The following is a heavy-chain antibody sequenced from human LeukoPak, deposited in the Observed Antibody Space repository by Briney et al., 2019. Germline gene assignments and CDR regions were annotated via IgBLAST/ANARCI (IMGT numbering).Heavy chain of an antibody. CDR1: GFTFSSYA. CDR2: ISGSGGST. V-gene: IGHV3-23*01. CDR3: AKDTLRLAAAWGTDY. Sequence: PGGSLRLSCAASGFTFSSYAMSWVRQAPGKGLEWVSAISGSGGSTYYADSVKGRFTISRDNSKNTMYLQMNSLRAEDTAVYYCAKDTLRLAAAWGTDYWGQGTLVTVSS. D-gene: IGHD6-13*01. J-gene: IGHJ4*02.